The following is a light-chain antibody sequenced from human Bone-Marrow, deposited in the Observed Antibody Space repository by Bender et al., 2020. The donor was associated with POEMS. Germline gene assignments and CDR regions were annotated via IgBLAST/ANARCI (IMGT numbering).Light chain of an antibody. J-gene: IGLJ2*01. CDR3: QSYDSSNPHVI. V-gene: IGLV6-57*01. CDR2: EDN. Sequence: NFMLIQPHSVSESPGKTVVISCTRSSGSIASNYVQWYQQRPGSSPNTVIYEDNRRPSGVPDRFSGSIDSSSNSASLTISGLKTEDEADYYCQSYDSSNPHVIFGGGTKLTVL. CDR1: SGSIASNY.